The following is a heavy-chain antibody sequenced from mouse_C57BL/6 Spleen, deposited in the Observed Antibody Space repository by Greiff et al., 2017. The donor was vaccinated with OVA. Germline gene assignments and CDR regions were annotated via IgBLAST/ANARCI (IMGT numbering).Heavy chain of an antibody. CDR2: ISYDGSN. V-gene: IGHV3-6*01. J-gene: IGHJ4*01. CDR3: ARAQALYYAMDY. CDR1: GYSITSGYY. Sequence: DVKLQESGPGLVKPSQSLSLTCSVTGYSITSGYYWNWIRQFPGNKLEWMGYISYDGSNNYNPSLKNRISITRDPSKNQFFLKLNSVATEDTATYYCARAQALYYAMDYWGQGTSVTVSS. D-gene: IGHD3-2*02.